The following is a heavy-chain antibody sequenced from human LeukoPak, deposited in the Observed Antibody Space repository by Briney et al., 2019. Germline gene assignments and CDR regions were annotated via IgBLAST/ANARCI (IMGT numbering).Heavy chain of an antibody. D-gene: IGHD2-15*01. CDR1: GFTVSSNF. CDR3: TRSLDY. J-gene: IGHJ4*02. CDR2: IYSGGST. V-gene: IGHV3-66*01. Sequence: GGSLRLSCAASGFTVSSNFMSWVRQAPGKGLEWVSVIYSGGSTYYADSVKGRFTISRDNAKNSLYLQMSSLRAEDTAVYYCTRSLDYWGQGTLVTVSS.